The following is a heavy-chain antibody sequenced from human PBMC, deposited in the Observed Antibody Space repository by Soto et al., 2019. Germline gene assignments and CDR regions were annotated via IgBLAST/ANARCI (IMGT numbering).Heavy chain of an antibody. D-gene: IGHD5-12*01. CDR1: GGSFSGYY. CDR2: INHSGST. V-gene: IGHV4-34*01. CDR3: ARVANVDIVATKRFEP. Sequence: SETLSLTCAVYGGSFSGYYWSWIRQPPGKGLEWIGEINHSGSTNYNPSLKSRVTISVDTSKNQFSLKLSSVTAADTAVYYCARVANVDIVATKRFEPWGQGTLVTVSS. J-gene: IGHJ5*02.